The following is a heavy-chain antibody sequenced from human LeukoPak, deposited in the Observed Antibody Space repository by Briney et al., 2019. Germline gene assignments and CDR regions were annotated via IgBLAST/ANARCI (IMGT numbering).Heavy chain of an antibody. CDR1: GGTFSSYA. D-gene: IGHD3-22*01. CDR3: ARGANYDSSGYHYYYYGMDV. CDR2: IDTNTGNP. V-gene: IGHV7-4-1*02. J-gene: IGHJ6*02. Sequence: ASVKVSCKASGGTFSSYAISWVRQAPGHGLEWMGWIDTNTGNPTYAQGFTGRFVFSLDTSVSTAYLQISSLEAEDTAVYYCARGANYDSSGYHYYYYGMDVWGQGTTVTVSS.